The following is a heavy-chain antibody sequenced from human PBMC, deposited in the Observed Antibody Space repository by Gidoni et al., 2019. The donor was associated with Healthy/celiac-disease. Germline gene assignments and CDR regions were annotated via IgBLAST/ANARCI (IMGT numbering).Heavy chain of an antibody. Sequence: NSGSIGYADSVKGRFTISRDNAKNSLYLQMNSLRAEDTALYYCAKAVYDSSGYYNAFDIWGQGTMVTVSS. V-gene: IGHV3-9*01. CDR3: AKAVYDSSGYYNAFDI. CDR2: NSGSI. D-gene: IGHD3-22*01. J-gene: IGHJ3*02.